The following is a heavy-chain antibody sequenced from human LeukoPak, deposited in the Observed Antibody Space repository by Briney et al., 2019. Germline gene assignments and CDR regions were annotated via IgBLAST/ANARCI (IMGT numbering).Heavy chain of an antibody. CDR2: IYYSGST. CDR3: ARWGNIVVVPAAIAAFDL. CDR1: GGSISSYY. J-gene: IGHJ3*01. D-gene: IGHD2-2*01. V-gene: IGHV4-59*01. Sequence: PSETLSLTCTVSGGSISSYYWSWIRQPPGKGLEWIGYIYYSGSTNYNPSLKSRVTISVDTSKNQFSLKLSSVTAADTAVYYWARWGNIVVVPAAIAAFDLWGQGTMVTVSS.